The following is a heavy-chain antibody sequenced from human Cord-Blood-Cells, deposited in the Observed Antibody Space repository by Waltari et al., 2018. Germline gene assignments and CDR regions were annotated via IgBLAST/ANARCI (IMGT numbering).Heavy chain of an antibody. J-gene: IGHJ4*02. CDR3: ARSYGYSCSWYFDY. V-gene: IGHV4-34*01. CDR2: INHSGST. CDR1: GGSFSGYY. Sequence: QVQLQQWGAGLLKPSETLSLTCAVYGGSFSGYYWSWIRQPPGKGLEWIGEINHSGSTNYNPSLKSRVTISVDTSKNQFSLKLSSVTAADTAVYYCARSYGYSCSWYFDYWGQGTLVTVSS. D-gene: IGHD6-13*01.